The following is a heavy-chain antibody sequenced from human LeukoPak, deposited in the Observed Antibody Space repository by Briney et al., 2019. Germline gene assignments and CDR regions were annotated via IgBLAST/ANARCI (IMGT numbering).Heavy chain of an antibody. J-gene: IGHJ4*02. Sequence: GESLKISCKASGYRFTIYWNGWVRQMSGKGLEWMGIIYPGDSDTRYSPSFQGQVTFSADKSISTAYLQWSSLKASDTAMYYYARQGAYGSYDSWGQGTLVTVSS. CDR1: GYRFTIYW. V-gene: IGHV5-51*01. CDR3: ARQGAYGSYDS. D-gene: IGHD3-10*01. CDR2: IYPGDSDT.